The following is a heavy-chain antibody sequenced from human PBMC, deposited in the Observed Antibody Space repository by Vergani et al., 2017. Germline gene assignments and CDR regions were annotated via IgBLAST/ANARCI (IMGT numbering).Heavy chain of an antibody. CDR1: GFTFDDYA. CDR3: AKGQYYDFWSGYHYYFDY. Sequence: EVQLVESGGGLVQPGRSLRLSCAASGFTFDDYAMHWVRQAPGKGLEWVSGISWNSGSIGYADSVKGRFTISRDNSKSRVYLQMNGLRAEDTAVYYCAKGQYYDFWSGYHYYFDYWGQGTLVTVSS. CDR2: ISWNSGSI. J-gene: IGHJ4*02. V-gene: IGHV3-9*01. D-gene: IGHD3-3*01.